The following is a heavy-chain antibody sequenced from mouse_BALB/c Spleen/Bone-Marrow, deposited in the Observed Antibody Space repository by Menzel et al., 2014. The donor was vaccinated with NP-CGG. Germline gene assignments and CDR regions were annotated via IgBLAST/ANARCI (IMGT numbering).Heavy chain of an antibody. V-gene: IGHV1-61*01. Sequence: QVQLQPSGAELVRPGTPVKLSCKASGYTFTSYWMNWVKQRPGRGLEWIGRIDPSDSETHYNQKFKDKATLTVDKSSSTAYIQLSSLTSEDSAVYYCARWGAYFDYWGQGTTLTVSS. J-gene: IGHJ2*01. CDR3: ARWGAYFDY. CDR2: IDPSDSET. CDR1: GYTFTSYW.